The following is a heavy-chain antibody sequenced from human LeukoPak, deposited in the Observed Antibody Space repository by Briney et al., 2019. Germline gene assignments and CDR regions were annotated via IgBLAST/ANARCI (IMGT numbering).Heavy chain of an antibody. Sequence: SGTLSLTCAVSGGSISSSNWWSWVRQPPGKGLEWIGEIYHSGSTNYNPSLKSRVTISVDKSKNQFSLKLSSVTAADTAVYYCARSPTKNWNYGYDAFDIWGQGTMVTVSS. CDR1: GGSISSSNW. CDR2: IYHSGST. D-gene: IGHD1-7*01. J-gene: IGHJ3*02. CDR3: ARSPTKNWNYGYDAFDI. V-gene: IGHV4-4*02.